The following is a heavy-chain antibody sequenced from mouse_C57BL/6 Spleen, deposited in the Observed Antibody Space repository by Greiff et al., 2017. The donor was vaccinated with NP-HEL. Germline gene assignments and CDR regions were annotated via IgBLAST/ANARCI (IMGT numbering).Heavy chain of an antibody. J-gene: IGHJ2*01. D-gene: IGHD1-1*01. CDR2: ISSGGDYI. CDR1: GFTFSSYA. CDR3: TRAGSSPYYFDY. Sequence: EVKVVESGEGLVKPGGSLKLSCAASGFTFSSYAMSWVRQTPEKRLEWVAYISSGGDYIYYADTVKGRFTISRDNARNTLYLQMSSLKSEDTAMYYCTRAGSSPYYFDYWGQGTTLTVSS. V-gene: IGHV5-9-1*02.